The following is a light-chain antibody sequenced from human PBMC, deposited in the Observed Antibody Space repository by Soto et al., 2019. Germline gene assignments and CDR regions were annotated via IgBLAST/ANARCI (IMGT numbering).Light chain of an antibody. Sequence: DIVMTQSPATLSVAPGEIVTFSFSASHDIITYLAFYQQKPGKAPKLMIYEASTFQSGVPSRFSGSGSGTDFTLTISSLQPEDFATYYCQQSYSTLITFGQGTRLEIK. CDR2: EAS. CDR3: QQSYSTLIT. CDR1: HDIITY. V-gene: IGKV1-39*01. J-gene: IGKJ5*01.